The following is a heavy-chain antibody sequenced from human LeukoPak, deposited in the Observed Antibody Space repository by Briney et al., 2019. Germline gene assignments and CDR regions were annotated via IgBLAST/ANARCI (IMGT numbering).Heavy chain of an antibody. CDR2: IRQDGSEK. Sequence: GGSLRLSCETSGFSFSTYWMSWVRQPPGKGLEWVANIRQDGSEKYYVDSVKGRFTISRDNAKNPLYLQMNSLRAEDTAVYYCAREGSSWPINAFDIWGQGTMVTVSS. D-gene: IGHD6-13*01. J-gene: IGHJ3*02. V-gene: IGHV3-7*01. CDR3: AREGSSWPINAFDI. CDR1: GFSFSTYW.